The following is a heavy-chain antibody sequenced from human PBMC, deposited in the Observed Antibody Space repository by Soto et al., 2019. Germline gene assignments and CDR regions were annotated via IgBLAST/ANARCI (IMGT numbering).Heavy chain of an antibody. J-gene: IGHJ6*02. Sequence: GASVKVSCKASGYTFTSYGISWVRQAPGQGLEWMGWISAYNGNTNYAQKLQGRVTMTTDTSTSTAYMELRSLRSDDTAVYYCARDIRPAGRYYYYGMDVWGQGTTVTVSS. V-gene: IGHV1-18*01. D-gene: IGHD6-13*01. CDR1: GYTFTSYG. CDR2: ISAYNGNT. CDR3: ARDIRPAGRYYYYGMDV.